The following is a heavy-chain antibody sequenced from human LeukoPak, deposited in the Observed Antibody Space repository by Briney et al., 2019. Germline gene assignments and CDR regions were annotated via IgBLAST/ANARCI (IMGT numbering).Heavy chain of an antibody. CDR1: GGSFSGYY. CDR3: AIHIVVVPAAKKKNWFDP. CDR2: INHSGST. D-gene: IGHD2-2*01. V-gene: IGHV4-34*01. Sequence: SETLSLTCAVYGGSFSGYYWSWIRQPPGKGLEWIGEINHSGSTNYNPSLKSRVTISVDTSKNQFSLKLSSVTAADTAVYYCAIHIVVVPAAKKKNWFDPWGQGTLVTASS. J-gene: IGHJ5*02.